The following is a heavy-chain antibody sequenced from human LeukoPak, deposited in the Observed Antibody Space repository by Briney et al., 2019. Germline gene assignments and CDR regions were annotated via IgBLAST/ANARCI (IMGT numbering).Heavy chain of an antibody. CDR3: TLSLAAGLFDY. CDR2: IKSKTDGGTT. D-gene: IGHD6-13*01. V-gene: IGHV3-15*01. CDR1: GFTFSNAW. Sequence: GGSLRLSCAASGFTFSNAWMSWVRQAPGKGLEWVGRIKSKTDGGTTDYAAPVKGRFTISRDDSKNTLYLQMSSLETEDTAVYYCTLSLAAGLFDYWGQGTLVTVSS. J-gene: IGHJ4*02.